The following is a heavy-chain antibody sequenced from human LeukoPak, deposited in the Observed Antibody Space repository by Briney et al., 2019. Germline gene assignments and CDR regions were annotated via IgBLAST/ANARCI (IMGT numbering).Heavy chain of an antibody. D-gene: IGHD1-1*01. V-gene: IGHV3-7*01. CDR2: ISLDGSRT. CDR1: RFTFSTYW. Sequence: GGSLRLSCAASRFTFSTYWMSWVRQSPGKGLEWVANISLDGSRTYYVDSVKGRFTISRDNAENSLYLQMNSLRVGDTAVYYCTRDNNYKVDYWGQGTLVTVSS. CDR3: TRDNNYKVDY. J-gene: IGHJ4*02.